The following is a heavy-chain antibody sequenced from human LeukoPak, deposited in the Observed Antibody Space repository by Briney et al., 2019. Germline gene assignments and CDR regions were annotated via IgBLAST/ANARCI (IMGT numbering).Heavy chain of an antibody. V-gene: IGHV1-2*02. CDR2: INPNSGGT. J-gene: IGHJ6*03. Sequence: ASVKVSCKASGGTFSSYAISWVRQAPGQGLEWMGWINPNSGGTNYAQKFQGRVTMTRDTSISTAYMELSRLRSDDTAVYYCARGGPYRIAVAGTQKPSSGYYYYYMDVWGKGTTVTVSS. CDR3: ARGGPYRIAVAGTQKPSSGYYYYYMDV. CDR1: GGTFSSYA. D-gene: IGHD6-19*01.